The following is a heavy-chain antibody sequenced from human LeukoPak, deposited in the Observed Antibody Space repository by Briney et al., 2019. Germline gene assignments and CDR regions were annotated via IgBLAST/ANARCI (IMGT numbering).Heavy chain of an antibody. D-gene: IGHD3-22*01. CDR2: IKQDGSEK. V-gene: IGHV3-7*01. CDR1: GFTFSSYW. Sequence: GGSLRLSCAASGFTFSSYWMSWVRQAPGKGLEWVANIKQDGSEKYYVDSVKGRFTISRDNAKNSLYLQMNTLSAEDTAVYYCARERRLTFYYDSSGYGRFEPWGQGTLVTVSS. J-gene: IGHJ5*02. CDR3: ARERRLTFYYDSSGYGRFEP.